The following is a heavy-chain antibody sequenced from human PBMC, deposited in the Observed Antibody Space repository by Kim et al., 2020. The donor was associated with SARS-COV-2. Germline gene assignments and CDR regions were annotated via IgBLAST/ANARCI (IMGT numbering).Heavy chain of an antibody. CDR3: AKDSGRTAGSPRGGMDV. J-gene: IGHJ6*04. CDR1: GFTFRSYA. D-gene: IGHD3-10*01. V-gene: IGHV3-23*01. Sequence: GGSLRLSCAASGFTFRSYAMSWVRQAPGKGLEWVSGISGSGETTLYADSVKGRFSISRDNSKNTLYLQMHSLRAEDTAVYYCAKDSGRTAGSPRGGMDVWGEGPTVTAPS. CDR2: ISGSGETT.